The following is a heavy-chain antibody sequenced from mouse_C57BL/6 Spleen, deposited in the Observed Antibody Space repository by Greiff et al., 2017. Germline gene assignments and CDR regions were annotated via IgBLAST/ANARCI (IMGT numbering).Heavy chain of an antibody. Sequence: EVQLQQSGAELVRPGASVKLSCTASGFNIKDDYMHWVKQRPEQGLEWIGWIDPENGDTAYASKFQGKATITADTSYNTAYLQLSSLTSEDTAVYYCTTRNSSYAMDDWGQGTSVTVSS. CDR1: GFNIKDDY. CDR2: IDPENGDT. J-gene: IGHJ4*01. V-gene: IGHV14-4*01. CDR3: TTRNSSYAMDD.